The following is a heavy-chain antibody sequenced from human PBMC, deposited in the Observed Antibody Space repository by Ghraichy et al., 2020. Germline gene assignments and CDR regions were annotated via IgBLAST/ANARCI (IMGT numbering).Heavy chain of an antibody. CDR2: ISSSSSSI. V-gene: IGHV3-21*01. J-gene: IGHJ6*02. CDR1: GFTFSSYS. CDR3: ARNLYGITASYYYYGMDV. D-gene: IGHD1-20*01. Sequence: GGSLRLSCAASGFTFSSYSMNWVRQAPGKGLEWVSSISSSSSSIYYADSLKGRFTISRDNAKNSLYLQMNSLRAEDTAVFYCARNLYGITASYYYYGMDVWGQWTTVTVSS.